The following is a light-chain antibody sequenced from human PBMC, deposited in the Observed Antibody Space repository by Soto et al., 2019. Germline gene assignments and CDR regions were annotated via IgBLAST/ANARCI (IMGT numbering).Light chain of an antibody. CDR3: RSYPGSHTWV. J-gene: IGLJ3*02. V-gene: IGLV2-11*01. CDR2: DVT. Sequence: QSVLTQPRSVSGSPGQSVTISCTGTNSDIGNYNYVSWYQQHPGKAPKVMIYDVTKRPSGVPDRFSGSTSGNTASLTISGLQAEDEADYYCRSYPGSHTWVFGGGTKLTVL. CDR1: NSDIGNYNY.